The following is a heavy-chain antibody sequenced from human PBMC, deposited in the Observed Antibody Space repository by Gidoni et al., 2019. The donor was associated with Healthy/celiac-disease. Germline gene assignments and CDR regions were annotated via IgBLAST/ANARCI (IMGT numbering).Heavy chain of an antibody. CDR3: ARISPGIVATITLRDYYYYYMDV. CDR2: IYYSGST. J-gene: IGHJ6*03. Sequence: QVQLQESGPGLVKPSETLSLTCPVSGGSISSYYWSWLRQPPGKGLEWIGYIYYSGSTNYNPSLKSRVTISVDTSKNQFSLKLSSVTAADTAVYYCARISPGIVATITLRDYYYYYMDVWGKGTTVTVSS. CDR1: GGSISSYY. D-gene: IGHD5-12*01. V-gene: IGHV4-59*01.